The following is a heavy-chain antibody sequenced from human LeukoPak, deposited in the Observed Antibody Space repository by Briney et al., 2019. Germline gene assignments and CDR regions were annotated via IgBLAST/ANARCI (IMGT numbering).Heavy chain of an antibody. D-gene: IGHD2-21*02. V-gene: IGHV1-69*04. CDR3: ARLGGIVVVTAPL. J-gene: IGHJ4*02. Sequence: GASVKVSCKASGGTFSSYAISWVRQAPGQGLEWMGRIIPILGIANYAQKFQGRVTITADKSTSTAYMELSSLRSEDTAVYYCARLGGIVVVTAPLWGQGTLVTVSS. CDR1: GGTFSSYA. CDR2: IIPILGIA.